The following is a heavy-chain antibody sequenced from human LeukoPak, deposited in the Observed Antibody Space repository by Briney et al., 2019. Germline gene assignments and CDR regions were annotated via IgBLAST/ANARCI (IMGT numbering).Heavy chain of an antibody. J-gene: IGHJ4*02. V-gene: IGHV3-21*01. CDR3: ARGSLKYYYDSSGYQDY. CDR1: GFTFSSYS. Sequence: GRSLRLSCAASGFTFSSYSMNWVRQAPGKGLEWVSSISSSSSYIYYADSVKGRFTISRDNAKNSLYLQMNSLRAEDTAVYYCARGSLKYYYDSSGYQDYWGQGTLVTVSS. CDR2: ISSSSSYI. D-gene: IGHD3-22*01.